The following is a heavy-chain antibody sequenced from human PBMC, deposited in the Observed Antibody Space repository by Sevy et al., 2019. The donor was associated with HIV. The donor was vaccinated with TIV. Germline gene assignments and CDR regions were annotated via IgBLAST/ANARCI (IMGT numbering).Heavy chain of an antibody. V-gene: IGHV4-61*01. Sequence: SETLSLTCTVSGDSVSGGNYYWSWIRQPPGKGLEWIGYIYYSGSTNYNPSLKSRVTISIDTSKIQFSLRLTSVTAADTAVYYCARGLFDYWGQGTLVTVSS. CDR1: GDSVSGGNYY. CDR2: IYYSGST. CDR3: ARGLFDY. J-gene: IGHJ4*02.